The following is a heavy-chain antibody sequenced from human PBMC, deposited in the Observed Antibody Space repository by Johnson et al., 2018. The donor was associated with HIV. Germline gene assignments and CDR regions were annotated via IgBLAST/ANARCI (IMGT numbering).Heavy chain of an antibody. Sequence: QVQLVESGGGLVQPGGSLRLSCAASGFTFSDYYMSWIRQAPGKGLEWVSYISSSGSTIYYADSVKGRFTISRDNATNSLYLQMNSLRAEDTAVYYCAREGWDIVVVVAASRGRGAFDIGGQGTMVTVSS. CDR1: GFTFSDYY. J-gene: IGHJ3*02. V-gene: IGHV3-11*04. CDR3: AREGWDIVVVVAASRGRGAFDI. CDR2: ISSSGSTI. D-gene: IGHD2-15*01.